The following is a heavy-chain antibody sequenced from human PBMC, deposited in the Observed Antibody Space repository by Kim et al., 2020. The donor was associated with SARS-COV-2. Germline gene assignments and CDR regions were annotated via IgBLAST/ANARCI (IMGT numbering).Heavy chain of an antibody. D-gene: IGHD6-13*01. J-gene: IGHJ4*02. Sequence: GGSLRLSCAASGFTFSSYSMNWVRQAPGKGLEWVSYISSSSSTIYYADSVKGRFTISRDNAKNSLYLQMNSLRAEDTAVYYCARNPPGIAAAGMADYWGQGTLVTVSS. CDR1: GFTFSSYS. V-gene: IGHV3-48*04. CDR2: ISSSSSTI. CDR3: ARNPPGIAAAGMADY.